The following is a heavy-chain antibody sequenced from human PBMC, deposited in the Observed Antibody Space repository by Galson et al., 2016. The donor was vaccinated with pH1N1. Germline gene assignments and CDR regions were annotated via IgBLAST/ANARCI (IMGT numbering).Heavy chain of an antibody. CDR1: GGAFRSNA. J-gene: IGHJ4*02. Sequence: SVKVSCKASGGAFRSNANSSVRQAPRIGIEWMGGITAIFDTTKYAEKSQGRLTIRADKSTRLVHMELSSLTSDDTAVYYCARHSGYHHSTTYLDSWGQGNLVTVSS. V-gene: IGHV1-69*06. CDR3: ARHSGYHHSTTYLDS. D-gene: IGHD3-22*01. CDR2: ITAIFDTT.